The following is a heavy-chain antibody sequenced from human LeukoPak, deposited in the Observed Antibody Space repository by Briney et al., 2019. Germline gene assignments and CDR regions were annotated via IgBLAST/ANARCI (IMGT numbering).Heavy chain of an antibody. J-gene: IGHJ5*02. Sequence: GGSLRLSCSASGFAFSSYSMNWVRQTPGEGLKWVSYISTSSTTIYYEDSVKGRFTISRDNAKNSLYLQMNSLRDEDTAVYYCARAYASGSCINWFDAWGQGTLVTVSS. V-gene: IGHV3-48*02. D-gene: IGHD3-16*01. CDR3: ARAYASGSCINWFDA. CDR2: ISTSSTTI. CDR1: GFAFSSYS.